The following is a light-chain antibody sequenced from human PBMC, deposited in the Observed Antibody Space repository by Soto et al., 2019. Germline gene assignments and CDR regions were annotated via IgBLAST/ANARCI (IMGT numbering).Light chain of an antibody. V-gene: IGKV1-5*03. CDR3: QQHSSSSPYT. CDR2: KAS. Sequence: DIQMTQSPSTLSASVGDRVTITCRASQSISSWLAWYQQKPGKAPNLLIYKASTLGSGVPSRFSGGGSGTEFTLTISSLQPDDFATYYCQQHSSSSPYTFGQGTKLEIK. CDR1: QSISSW. J-gene: IGKJ2*01.